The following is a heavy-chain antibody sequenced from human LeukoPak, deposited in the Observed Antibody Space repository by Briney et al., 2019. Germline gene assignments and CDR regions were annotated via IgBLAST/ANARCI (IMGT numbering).Heavy chain of an antibody. J-gene: IGHJ4*02. CDR2: ISSSISSV. CDR1: GFTVSSNY. Sequence: GGSLRLSCAASGFTVSSNYMSWVRQAPGKGLEWVSSISSSISSVYYADSVKGRFTISRDNAKNLLYLQMNSLRAEDTAVYYCARERGIAAAGTGGLFDYWGQGTLVTVSS. V-gene: IGHV3-21*06. CDR3: ARERGIAAAGTGGLFDY. D-gene: IGHD6-13*01.